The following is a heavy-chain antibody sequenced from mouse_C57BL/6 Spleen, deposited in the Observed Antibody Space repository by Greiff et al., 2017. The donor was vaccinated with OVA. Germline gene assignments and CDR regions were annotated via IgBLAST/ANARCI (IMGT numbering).Heavy chain of an antibody. J-gene: IGHJ1*03. CDR1: GYSFTGYY. Sequence: VQLKQSGPELVKPGASVKISCKASGYSFTGYYMNWVKQSPEKSLEWIGEINPSTGGTTYNQKFKAKATLTVDKSSSTAYMQLKSLTSEDSAVYYCASSYYSNYWYFDVWGTGTTVTVSS. CDR3: ASSYYSNYWYFDV. V-gene: IGHV1-42*01. CDR2: INPSTGGT. D-gene: IGHD2-5*01.